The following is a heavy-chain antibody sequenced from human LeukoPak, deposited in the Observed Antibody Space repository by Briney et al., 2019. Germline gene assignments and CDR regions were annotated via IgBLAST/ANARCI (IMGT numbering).Heavy chain of an antibody. V-gene: IGHV4-39*01. CDR3: ARHFGYSSGWPLDY. CDR2: IYYSGST. CDR1: GGSISSSSYY. J-gene: IGHJ4*02. D-gene: IGHD6-19*01. Sequence: SETLSLTXTVSGGSISSSSYYWGWIRQPPGKGLEWIGSIYYSGSTYYNPSLKSRVTISVDTSKNQFSLKLSSVTAADTAVYYCARHFGYSSGWPLDYWGQGTLVTVSS.